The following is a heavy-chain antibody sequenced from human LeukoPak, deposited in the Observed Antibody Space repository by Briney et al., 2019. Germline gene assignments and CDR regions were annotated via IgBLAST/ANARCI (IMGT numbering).Heavy chain of an antibody. CDR2: ISGGGDVT. CDR3: AKIPQVATVTAPYFDP. CDR1: DFSFITYA. Sequence: PGGSLRLSCAASDFSFITYAMSWVRQAPGKGLEWVSTISGGGDVTYYADSVKGRFTISRDNSKNTLYLQMNSLRAEDTAVYYCAKIPQVATVTAPYFDPWGQGTLVTVSS. J-gene: IGHJ5*02. V-gene: IGHV3-23*01. D-gene: IGHD3-9*01.